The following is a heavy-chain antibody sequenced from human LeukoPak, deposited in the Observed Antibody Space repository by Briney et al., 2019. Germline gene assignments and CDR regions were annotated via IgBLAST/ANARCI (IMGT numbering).Heavy chain of an antibody. J-gene: IGHJ4*02. V-gene: IGHV3-30*02. Sequence: GSLRLSCAASGFTFSSYDMHWVRQAPGKGLEWVAFIQYDESTKYYADSLKGRFTVSRDNSKNTLYLQMNSLRPEDTAVYYCVRDSIRQQLYYFDSWGQGTLVTVSS. D-gene: IGHD1-1*01. CDR3: VRDSIRQQLYYFDS. CDR1: GFTFSSYD. CDR2: IQYDESTK.